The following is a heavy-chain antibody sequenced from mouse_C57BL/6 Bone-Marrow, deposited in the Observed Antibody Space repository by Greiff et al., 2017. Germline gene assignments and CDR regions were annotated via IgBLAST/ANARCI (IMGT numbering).Heavy chain of an antibody. V-gene: IGHV14-4*01. CDR1: GFNIKDDY. CDR2: IDPENGDT. D-gene: IGHD2-5*01. CDR3: TTGYYSNYVLFDY. J-gene: IGHJ2*01. Sequence: EVQLVESGAELVRPGASVKLSCTASGFNIKDDYMHWVKQRPEQGLEWIGWIDPENGDTEYASKFQGKATITADTSSTTAYLQLSSLTSEDTAVYYCTTGYYSNYVLFDYWGQGTTLTVSS.